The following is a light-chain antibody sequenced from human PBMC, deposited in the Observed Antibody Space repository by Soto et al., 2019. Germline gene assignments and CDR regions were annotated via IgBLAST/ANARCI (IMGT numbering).Light chain of an antibody. CDR2: DVS. CDR1: SSDVGAYNY. V-gene: IGLV2-11*01. Sequence: QSALTQPRSVSGSPGQSVTISCTGPSSDVGAYNYVSWYQQHPGKVPKLMIYDVSRRPSGVPDRFSGSKSGNTASLTISGLQADDEADYYCCSYAGSYTVVFGGGPKVTVL. CDR3: CSYAGSYTVV. J-gene: IGLJ3*02.